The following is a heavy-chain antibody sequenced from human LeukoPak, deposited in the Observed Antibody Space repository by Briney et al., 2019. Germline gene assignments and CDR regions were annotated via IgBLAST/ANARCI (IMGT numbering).Heavy chain of an antibody. V-gene: IGHV3-21*01. Sequence: GGSLRLSCAASGFTFSSYDMNWVRQAPGKGLEWVSSITTSSTYIYYADSVRGRFTISRDNAENSLYLQMNNLRAEDTAVYYCARKNDYDSSGYHNWLDPWGQGTLVTVSS. CDR3: ARKNDYDSSGYHNWLDP. CDR2: ITTSSTYI. CDR1: GFTFSSYD. J-gene: IGHJ5*02. D-gene: IGHD3-22*01.